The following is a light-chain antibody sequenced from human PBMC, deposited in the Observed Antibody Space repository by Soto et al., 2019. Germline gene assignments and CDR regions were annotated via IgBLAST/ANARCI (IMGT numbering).Light chain of an antibody. CDR2: DVS. Sequence: QSALTQPASVSASPGQSITISCTGTSSDIGRLNFVSWYQHHPGKAPKLVIYDVSSRPSGVSGRFSGSKAGDTASLIISGLQAEDEADYYCCSYTTSSPFVFGAGTKLTVL. CDR3: CSYTTSSPFV. CDR1: SSDIGRLNF. J-gene: IGLJ1*01. V-gene: IGLV2-14*03.